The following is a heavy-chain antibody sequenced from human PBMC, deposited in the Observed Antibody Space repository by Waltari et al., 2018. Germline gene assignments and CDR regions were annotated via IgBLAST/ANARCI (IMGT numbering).Heavy chain of an antibody. Sequence: QVQLQESGPGLVKPSETLSLTCAVSGYSISSGYYWGWIRQPPGQGLEWIGSIYHSGSTYYNPSLKSRVTISVDTSKNQFSLKLSSVTAADTAVYYCARAGVGYCSGGSCNDFDYWGQGTLVTVSS. CDR2: IYHSGST. CDR1: GYSISSGYY. D-gene: IGHD2-15*01. V-gene: IGHV4-38-2*01. CDR3: ARAGVGYCSGGSCNDFDY. J-gene: IGHJ4*02.